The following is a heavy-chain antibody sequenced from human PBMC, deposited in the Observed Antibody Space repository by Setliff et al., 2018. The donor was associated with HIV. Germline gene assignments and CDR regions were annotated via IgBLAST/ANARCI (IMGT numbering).Heavy chain of an antibody. CDR3: ARGNYDRDY. J-gene: IGHJ4*02. CDR1: GFTFSSYS. CDR2: ISSSSSTI. D-gene: IGHD3-22*01. V-gene: IGHV3-48*01. Sequence: GGSLRLSCAASGFTFSSYSMNWVRQAPGKGLEWVSYISSSSSTIYYADSVKGRFTISRDSAKNSLYLQMNSLRVEDTAVYYCARGNYDRDYWGQGTLVTVSS.